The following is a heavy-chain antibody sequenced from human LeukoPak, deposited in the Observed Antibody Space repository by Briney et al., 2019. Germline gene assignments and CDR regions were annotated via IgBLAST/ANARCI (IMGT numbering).Heavy chain of an antibody. CDR2: ISYDGSNK. D-gene: IGHD4-17*01. CDR1: GFTFSSYG. CDR3: AKWGIVDYGDYVSYFDY. Sequence: GGSLRLSCAASGFTFSSYGMHWVRQAPGKGLEWVAVISYDGSNKYYADSVKGRFTISRDNSKNTLYLQMNSLRAEDTAVYYCAKWGIVDYGDYVSYFDYWGQGTLVTVSS. J-gene: IGHJ4*02. V-gene: IGHV3-30*18.